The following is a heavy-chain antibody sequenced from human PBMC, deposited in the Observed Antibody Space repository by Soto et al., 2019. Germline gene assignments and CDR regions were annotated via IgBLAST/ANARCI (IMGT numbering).Heavy chain of an antibody. J-gene: IGHJ4*01. Sequence: ASVKVSSKASGYTFNTYGISWLRQAPGQGLEWMGWISTYNGKTDYAQKFQGRVTLTTDTSRSAVYMELRSLRPDDTAVYYCARDDRVSTTCYISYWS. CDR1: GYTFNTYG. CDR2: ISTYNGKT. V-gene: IGHV1-18*01. D-gene: IGHD2-2*02. CDR3: ARDDRVSTTCYISY.